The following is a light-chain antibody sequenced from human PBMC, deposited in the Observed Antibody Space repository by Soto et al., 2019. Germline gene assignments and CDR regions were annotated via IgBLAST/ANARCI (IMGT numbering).Light chain of an antibody. CDR1: QSISSW. J-gene: IGKJ4*01. CDR3: QQYNSYSLT. CDR2: QAS. Sequence: DIQIIPSTSTLSASVGDRVTITCRASQSISSWLAWYQQKPGKAPKLLIYQASSLESGVPSRFSGSGSGTEFTLTISSLQPDDFATYYCQQYNSYSLTFGGGTKVEIK. V-gene: IGKV1-5*03.